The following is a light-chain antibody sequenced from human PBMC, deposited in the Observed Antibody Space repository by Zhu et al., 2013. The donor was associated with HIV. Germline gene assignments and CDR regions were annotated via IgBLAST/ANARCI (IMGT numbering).Light chain of an antibody. CDR2: AAS. CDR1: QGVRND. V-gene: IGKV1-17*01. CDR3: LQHNTYPLFT. Sequence: DIQMTQSPSSLSASVGDRVTITCRASQGVRNDLAWYQQKPGKAPKRLIYAASSLLSGVPSRFSGSGSGTEFTLTISSLQPEDFATYYCLQHNTYPLFTFGPGTQSGY. J-gene: IGKJ3*01.